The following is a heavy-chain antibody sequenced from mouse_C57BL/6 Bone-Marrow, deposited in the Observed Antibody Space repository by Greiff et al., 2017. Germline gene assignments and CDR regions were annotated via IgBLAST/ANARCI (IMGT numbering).Heavy chain of an antibody. Sequence: EVQLVESVAELVRPGASVKLSCTASGFNIKNTYMHWVKQRPEQGLEWIGRIDPANGNTKYAPKFQGKATITADTSSNTAYLQLSSLTSEDTAIYYGASPPNYYGSAYYFDYGGQGTTLTVSS. J-gene: IGHJ2*01. CDR1: GFNIKNTY. CDR3: ASPPNYYGSAYYFDY. CDR2: IDPANGNT. V-gene: IGHV14-3*01. D-gene: IGHD1-1*01.